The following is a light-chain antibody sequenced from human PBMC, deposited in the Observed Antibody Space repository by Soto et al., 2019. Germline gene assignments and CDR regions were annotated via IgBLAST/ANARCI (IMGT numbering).Light chain of an antibody. Sequence: DIQMTQSPSTLSASVGDRVTITCRASQSISGSLAWYQQKPGKAPKLLIYEAANLKSGVPSRFSSSRSGTKYTLTINRLKPDNSSSYSCQQYNGYWTFGQGTRVEIK. CDR2: EAA. CDR3: QQYNGYWT. J-gene: IGKJ1*01. V-gene: IGKV1-5*03. CDR1: QSISGS.